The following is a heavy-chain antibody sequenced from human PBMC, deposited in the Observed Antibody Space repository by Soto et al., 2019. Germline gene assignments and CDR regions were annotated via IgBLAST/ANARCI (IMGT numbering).Heavy chain of an antibody. CDR2: IIPIFGTA. CDR1: GGTFSSYA. V-gene: IGHV1-69*12. CDR3: ATQGLPNXYYYGMDV. J-gene: IGHJ6*02. D-gene: IGHD5-18*01. Sequence: QVQLVQSGAEVKKPGSSVKVSCKASGGTFSSYAISWVRQAPGQGLEWMGGIIPIFGTANYAQKFQGRVTITADESASXXYMXLXXXXXEXXXVXXCATQGLPNXYYYGMDVWGQGTTVTVSS.